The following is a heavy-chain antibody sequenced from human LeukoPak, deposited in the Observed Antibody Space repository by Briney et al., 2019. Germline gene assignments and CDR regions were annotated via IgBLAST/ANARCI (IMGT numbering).Heavy chain of an antibody. CDR2: IYYSGGT. V-gene: IGHV4-39*01. CDR1: GGSISSSSYY. D-gene: IGHD1-1*01. CDR3: ARNIVYNWNDLNGWAFDI. J-gene: IGHJ3*02. Sequence: KPSETLSLTCTVSGGSISSSSYYWGWLRQPPGKGLEWIGSIYYSGGTYYNPSLKSRVTISVDTSKNQFSLKLSSVTAADTAVYYCARNIVYNWNDLNGWAFDIWGQGTMVTVSS.